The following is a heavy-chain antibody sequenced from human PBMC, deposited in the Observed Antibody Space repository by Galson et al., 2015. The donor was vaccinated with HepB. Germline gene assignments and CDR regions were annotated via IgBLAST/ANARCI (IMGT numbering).Heavy chain of an antibody. V-gene: IGHV3-64*01. J-gene: IGHJ4*02. D-gene: IGHD1-26*01. CDR2: ISSNGGST. Sequence: SLRLSCAASGFTFSSYAMHWVRQAPGKGLEYVSAISSNGGSTYYANSVKGRFTISRDNSKNTLYLQMGSPRAEDMAVYYCARGGVPGSYLSFFDYWGQGTLVTVSS. CDR1: GFTFSSYA. CDR3: ARGGVPGSYLSFFDY.